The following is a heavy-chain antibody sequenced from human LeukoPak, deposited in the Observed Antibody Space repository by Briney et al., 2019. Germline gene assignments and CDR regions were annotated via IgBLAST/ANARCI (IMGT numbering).Heavy chain of an antibody. V-gene: IGHV4-59*01. CDR2: IYYSGST. Sequence: PSETLSLTCTVSGGSISSYYWSWIRQPPGKGLEWIGYIYYSGSTNYNPSLKSRVTMSVDTSKNQFSLKLSSVTAADTAVYYCARDVGEYCSSTNCYASHYWGQGTLVTVSS. CDR1: GGSISSYY. CDR3: ARDVGEYCSSTNCYASHY. D-gene: IGHD2-2*01. J-gene: IGHJ4*02.